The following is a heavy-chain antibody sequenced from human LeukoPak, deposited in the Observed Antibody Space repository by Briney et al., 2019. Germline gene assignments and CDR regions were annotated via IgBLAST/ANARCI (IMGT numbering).Heavy chain of an antibody. Sequence: ASVKVSCKASVYKFLSHGINWARQAPGQGHEWMGWISANNGHTIYAKQFQGRVTMTTDTYTSTAYMDLRSLRSDATAVYYCARDQVFGIAALDSWFDPWGQGTLVTVSS. CDR2: ISANNGHT. V-gene: IGHV1-18*01. J-gene: IGHJ5*02. CDR1: VYKFLSHG. CDR3: ARDQVFGIAALDSWFDP. D-gene: IGHD6-13*01.